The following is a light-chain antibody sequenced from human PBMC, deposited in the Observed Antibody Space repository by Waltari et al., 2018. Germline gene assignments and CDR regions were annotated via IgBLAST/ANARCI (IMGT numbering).Light chain of an antibody. CDR1: NNDLGSSNL. CDR2: EVN. Sequence: QSALTQPASVSVSPGHSITIPCTGTNNDLGSSNLFSWYQQHPGKAPKVIIFEVNTRPSGVSNRFSGTKSGNTASLTVSGLHPEDEADYYCCSYAGTPRVVFGGGTKLTVL. V-gene: IGLV2-23*02. J-gene: IGLJ2*01. CDR3: CSYAGTPRVV.